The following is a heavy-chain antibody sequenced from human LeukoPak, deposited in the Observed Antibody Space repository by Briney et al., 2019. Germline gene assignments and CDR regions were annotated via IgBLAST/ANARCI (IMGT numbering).Heavy chain of an antibody. V-gene: IGHV3-48*03. CDR3: ARDRYYGSGIYDY. J-gene: IGHJ4*02. CDR1: GFTFSNYE. Sequence: GGSLRLSCAASGFTFSNYEMNWVRQAPGKGLEWVSYISSSGSTIYYADSVKGRFTISRDNAKNSLYLQMNSLRAEDTALYYCARDRYYGSGIYDYWGQGALVTVSS. CDR2: ISSSGSTI. D-gene: IGHD3-10*01.